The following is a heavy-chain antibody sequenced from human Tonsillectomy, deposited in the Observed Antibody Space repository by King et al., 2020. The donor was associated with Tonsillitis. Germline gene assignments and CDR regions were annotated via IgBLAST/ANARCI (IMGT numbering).Heavy chain of an antibody. J-gene: IGHJ6*02. D-gene: IGHD3-9*01. CDR2: ISSNGGST. V-gene: IGHV3-64*01. CDR3: ARVGGGGYFDWPDYYGMDV. CDR1: GFTFSSYA. Sequence: VQLVESGGGLVQPGGSLRLSCAASGFTFSSYAMHWVRQAPGKGLEYVSAISSNGGSTYYANSVKGRFTISRDNSKNTLYLQMGSLRAEDMAVYYCARVGGGGYFDWPDYYGMDVWGQGTTVTVSS.